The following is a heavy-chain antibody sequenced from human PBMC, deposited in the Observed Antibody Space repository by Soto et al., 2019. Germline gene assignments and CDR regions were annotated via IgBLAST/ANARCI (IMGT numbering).Heavy chain of an antibody. J-gene: IGHJ4*02. CDR2: IWYDGSNK. CDR1: GFTFSSYG. V-gene: IGHV3-33*01. CDR3: ARGPNSDYYDSSGYYYPAGY. Sequence: GGSLRLSCAASGFTFSSYGMHWVRQAPGKGLEWVAVIWYDGSNKYYADSVKGRFTISRDNSKNTLYLQMNSLRAEDTAVYYCARGPNSDYYDSSGYYYPAGYWGQGTLVTVSS. D-gene: IGHD3-22*01.